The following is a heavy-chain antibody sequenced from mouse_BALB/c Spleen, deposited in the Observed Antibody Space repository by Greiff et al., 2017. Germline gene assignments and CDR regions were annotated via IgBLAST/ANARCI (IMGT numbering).Heavy chain of an antibody. CDR1: GYTFTSYY. J-gene: IGHJ4*01. CDR3: ARHYGNYVEAMDY. CDR2: INPSNGGT. D-gene: IGHD2-1*01. V-gene: IGHV1-53*01. Sequence: QVQLQQSGAELVKPGASVKLSCKASGYTFTSYYMYWVKQRPGQGLEWIGEINPSNGGTNFNEKFKGKATLTSDKSSSTAYMELSSLTSEDSAVYYCARHYGNYVEAMDYWGQGTSVTVSS.